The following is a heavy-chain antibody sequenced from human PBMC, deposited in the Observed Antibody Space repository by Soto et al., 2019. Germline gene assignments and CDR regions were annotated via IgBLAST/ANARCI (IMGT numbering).Heavy chain of an antibody. V-gene: IGHV3-48*03. Sequence: EVQLVESGGGLVQPGGSLRLSCAASGFTFSSYEMNWVRQAPGKGLEWVSSISSTSTYIYYADSVKGRFTFSRDNAKNSLYLQMNSLRAEDTAVYYCARGPVGDFWSGLPDYWGQGTLVTVSS. J-gene: IGHJ4*02. CDR3: ARGPVGDFWSGLPDY. CDR2: ISSTSTYI. CDR1: GFTFSSYE. D-gene: IGHD3-3*01.